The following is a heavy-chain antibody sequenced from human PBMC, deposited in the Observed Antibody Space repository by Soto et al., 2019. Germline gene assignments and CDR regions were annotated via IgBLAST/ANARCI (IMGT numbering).Heavy chain of an antibody. CDR1: GFTFSSYA. CDR2: ITGSGGST. CDR3: AKALTVVRGLIYYVMDV. D-gene: IGHD3-10*01. V-gene: IGHV3-23*01. J-gene: IGHJ6*04. Sequence: PGGSLRLSCAASGFTFSSYAMSWVRQSPGKGLTWVSAITGSGGSTYYADSVKGRFTISRDNSKNTLYLQMNSLRDEDTAVYYCAKALTVVRGLIYYVMDVWGKGTTVTVSS.